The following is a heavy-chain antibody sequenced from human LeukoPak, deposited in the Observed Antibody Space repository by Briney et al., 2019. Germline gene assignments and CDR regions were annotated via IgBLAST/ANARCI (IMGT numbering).Heavy chain of an antibody. Sequence: PSETLSLTCTVSGGSISSYYWSWIRQPPGKGLEWIGYIYYSGSTNYNPSLKSRVTISVDTSKNQLSLKLSSVTAADTAVYYCARGGGGDRKYYFDYWGQGTLVTVSS. CDR2: IYYSGST. V-gene: IGHV4-59*01. CDR1: GGSISSYY. CDR3: ARGGGGDRKYYFDY. D-gene: IGHD2-21*02. J-gene: IGHJ4*02.